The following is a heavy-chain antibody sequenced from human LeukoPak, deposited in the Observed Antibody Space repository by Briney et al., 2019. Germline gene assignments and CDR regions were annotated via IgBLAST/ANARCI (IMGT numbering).Heavy chain of an antibody. J-gene: IGHJ5*02. CDR3: ARGVGGFFSTYNWFDP. D-gene: IGHD2-15*01. CDR2: ISWRSVSI. CDR1: GFIFDDYA. V-gene: IGHV3-9*01. Sequence: GGSLRLSCTASGFIFDDYAMHWVRQAPGKGLEWVSGISWRSVSIEYADSVEGRFTISRDNAKNSLYLQMDNLRAEDTAFYYCARGVGGFFSTYNWFDPWGQGTLVTVSS.